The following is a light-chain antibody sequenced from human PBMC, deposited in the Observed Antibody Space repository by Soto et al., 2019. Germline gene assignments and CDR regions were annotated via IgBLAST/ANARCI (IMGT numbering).Light chain of an antibody. CDR1: TSNIGRNT. J-gene: IGLJ1*01. CDR3: AAWDDSLIDYV. Sequence: QAVVTQPPSASATPGQRVTISCSGSTSNIGRNTVNWYQQLPGTAPKLLIYSNNQRPSGVPDRFSGSKSGTSASLAISGLQSEDEADYYCAAWDDSLIDYVFGPGTKLTVL. CDR2: SNN. V-gene: IGLV1-44*01.